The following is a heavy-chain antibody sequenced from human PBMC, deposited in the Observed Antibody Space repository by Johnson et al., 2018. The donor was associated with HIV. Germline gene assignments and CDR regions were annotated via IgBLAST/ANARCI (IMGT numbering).Heavy chain of an antibody. CDR1: GFTFSNAW. Sequence: VQLVESGGGLVKTGESLRLSCAASGFTFSNAWMSWVRQGPGKGLEWVSAIGTAGDTYYPGSVKGRFTISRDNSKNTLYLQMGSLRAEDMAVYYCARVGRTRAFDIWGQGTMVTVSS. CDR2: IGTAGDT. CDR3: ARVGRTRAFDI. J-gene: IGHJ3*02. D-gene: IGHD1-26*01. V-gene: IGHV3-66*02.